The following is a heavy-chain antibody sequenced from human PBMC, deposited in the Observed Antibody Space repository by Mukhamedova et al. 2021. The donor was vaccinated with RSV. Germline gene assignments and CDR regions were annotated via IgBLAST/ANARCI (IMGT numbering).Heavy chain of an antibody. Sequence: GRFTISRDNAKNSLYLQMNSLRAEDTAVNYCAREMTELWFGDVLGMDVWGQGTTVTVSS. D-gene: IGHD3-10*01. J-gene: IGHJ6*02. V-gene: IGHV3-7*04. CDR3: AREMTELWFGDVLGMDV.